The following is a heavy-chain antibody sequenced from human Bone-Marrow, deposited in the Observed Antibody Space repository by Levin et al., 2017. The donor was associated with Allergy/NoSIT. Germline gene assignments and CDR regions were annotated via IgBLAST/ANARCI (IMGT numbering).Heavy chain of an antibody. D-gene: IGHD3-3*01. CDR3: STPTGDFWSGYHF. CDR2: FDPEDGER. CDR1: GYTLTELS. J-gene: IGHJ4*02. V-gene: IGHV1-24*01. Sequence: EASVKVSCKVAGYTLTELSIHWVRQAPGKGLEWMGGFDPEDGERKYAEKFQGRVTMTDDTSTDTAYMELSSLGSDDTAVYYCSTPTGDFWSGYHFWGQGTLVTVSS.